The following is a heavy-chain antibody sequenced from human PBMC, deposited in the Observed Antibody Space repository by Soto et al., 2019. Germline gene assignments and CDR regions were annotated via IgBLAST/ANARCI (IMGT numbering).Heavy chain of an antibody. Sequence: GGSLRLSCAGSGFIVSSYYISWVRQAPGKGLEWISVIYSGGSTYYADSVKGRFTVSRDNSENTLYLQLNSLRVEDTAVYYCAKSGGNGWFADAFDVWGQGTMVTVSS. CDR2: IYSGGST. CDR1: GFIVSSYY. J-gene: IGHJ3*01. V-gene: IGHV3-53*01. D-gene: IGHD6-19*01. CDR3: AKSGGNGWFADAFDV.